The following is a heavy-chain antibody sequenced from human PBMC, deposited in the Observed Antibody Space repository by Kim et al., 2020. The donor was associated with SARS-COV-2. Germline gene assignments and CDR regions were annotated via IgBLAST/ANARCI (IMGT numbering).Heavy chain of an antibody. CDR3: ARMFRGLVRGVPGVLNWFDP. V-gene: IGHV4-59*13. CDR1: GGSISSYY. CDR2: IYYSGST. D-gene: IGHD3-10*01. Sequence: SETLSLTCTVSGGSISSYYWSWIRQPPGKGLEWIGYIYYSGSTNYNPSLKSRVTISVDTSKNQFSLKLSSVTAADTAVYYCARMFRGLVRGVPGVLNWFDPWGQGTLVTVSS. J-gene: IGHJ5*02.